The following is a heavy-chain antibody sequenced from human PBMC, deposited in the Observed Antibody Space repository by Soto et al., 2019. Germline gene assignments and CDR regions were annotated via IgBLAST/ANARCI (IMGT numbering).Heavy chain of an antibody. J-gene: IGHJ4*02. CDR1: GFTFSTYP. Sequence: EVQVSESGGGLVQPGGSLRLSCVASGFTFSTYPMTWVRQVPGKGLEWVSGISGSGGTAYYADSVQGRFTISRDNSRNMLYLQMDSLRVEDTAVYYCAKVPLTPGWYFDDRGQGTLVTISS. D-gene: IGHD1-20*01. CDR2: ISGSGGTA. CDR3: AKVPLTPGWYFDD. V-gene: IGHV3-23*01.